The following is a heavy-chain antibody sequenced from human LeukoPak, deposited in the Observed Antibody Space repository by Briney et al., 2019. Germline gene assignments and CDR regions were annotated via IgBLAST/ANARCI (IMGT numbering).Heavy chain of an antibody. J-gene: IGHJ4*02. V-gene: IGHV3-21*04. CDR3: ANTMSMTTVTY. CDR2: ISSSSSYI. D-gene: IGHD4-4*01. CDR1: GFTFSSYS. Sequence: GGSLRLSCATSGFTFSSYSMNWVRQAPGKGLEWVSSISSSSSYIYYADSVKGRFTISRDNAKNSLYLQMNSLRAEDTAVYYCANTMSMTTVTYWGQGTLVTVSS.